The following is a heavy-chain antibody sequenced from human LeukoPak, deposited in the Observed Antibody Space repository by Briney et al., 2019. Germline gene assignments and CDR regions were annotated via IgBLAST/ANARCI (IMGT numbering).Heavy chain of an antibody. CDR2: IWFDGSNQ. Sequence: GGSLRLSCVASGYRFSTYGMHRVRQAPGKGLEWVAVIWFDGSNQYYAASVKGRFTISRDDSKNTLFLDMSSLRADDTAVYYCARDPGVRACYFDSWGQGTLVAVSS. J-gene: IGHJ4*02. V-gene: IGHV3-33*01. CDR3: ARDPGVRACYFDS. CDR1: GYRFSTYG. D-gene: IGHD2-8*01.